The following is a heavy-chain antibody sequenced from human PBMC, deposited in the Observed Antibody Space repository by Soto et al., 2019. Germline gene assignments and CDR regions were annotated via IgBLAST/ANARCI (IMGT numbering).Heavy chain of an antibody. J-gene: IGHJ4*02. CDR1: GFTFSSYA. Sequence: WALRLSCAASGFTFSSYAMHWVRQAPGKGLEWVAVISYDGSNKYYADSVKGRFTISRDNSKNTLYLQMNSLRAEDTAVYYCARDSSGYYSSYYFDYWGQGTMVTVYS. CDR2: ISYDGSNK. V-gene: IGHV3-30-3*01. D-gene: IGHD3-22*01. CDR3: ARDSSGYYSSYYFDY.